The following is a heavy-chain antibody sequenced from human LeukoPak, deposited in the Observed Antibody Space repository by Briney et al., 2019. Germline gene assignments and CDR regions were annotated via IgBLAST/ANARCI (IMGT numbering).Heavy chain of an antibody. J-gene: IGHJ6*03. V-gene: IGHV1-18*01. CDR1: GYTFTSYG. CDR2: ISAYNGNT. Sequence: ASVKVSCKASGYTFTSYGISWVRQALGQGLEWMGWISAYNGNTNYAQKLQGRVTMTTDTSTSTAYMELSSLRSEDTAVYYCARDDRFGGLSADYYMDVWGKGTTVTVSS. D-gene: IGHD3-3*01. CDR3: ARDDRFGGLSADYYMDV.